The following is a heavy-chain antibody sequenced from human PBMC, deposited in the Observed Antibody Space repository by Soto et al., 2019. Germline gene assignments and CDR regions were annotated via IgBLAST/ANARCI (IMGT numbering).Heavy chain of an antibody. CDR1: GGSVSSGSYY. Sequence: SETLSLTCTVSGGSVSSGSYYWSWIRQPPGKGLEWIGYIYYSGSTNYNPSLKSRVTISVDTSKNQFSLKLSSVTAADTAVYYCAREACSTTSCYHDWGQGTTVTVSS. V-gene: IGHV4-61*01. J-gene: IGHJ6*02. D-gene: IGHD2-2*01. CDR2: IYYSGST. CDR3: AREACSTTSCYHD.